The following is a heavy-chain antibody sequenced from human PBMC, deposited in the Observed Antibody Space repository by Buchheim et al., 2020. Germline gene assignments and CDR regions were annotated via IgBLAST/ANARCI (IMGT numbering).Heavy chain of an antibody. CDR2: INHSGST. D-gene: IGHD2-15*01. J-gene: IGHJ4*02. V-gene: IGHV4-34*01. CDR1: GGSFSGYY. Sequence: QVQLQQWGAGLLKPSETLSLTCAVYGGSFSGYYWSWIRQPPGKGLEWIGEINHSGSTNYNLSLKSRVTITVDTSNNQSSLKLSSVTAADTAVYYCACKLGYCSGGWGQGTL. CDR3: ACKLGYCSGG.